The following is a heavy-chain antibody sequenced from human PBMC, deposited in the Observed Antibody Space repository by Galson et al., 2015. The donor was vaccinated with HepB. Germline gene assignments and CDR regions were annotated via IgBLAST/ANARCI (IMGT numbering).Heavy chain of an antibody. Sequence: SLRLSCAASGFPFSTYTMSWVRQAPGKGLEWVSAISGSGGTTYYADSVRGRFTISRDNAKNSLYLQMNSLRAEDTAVYYCARGLLRLIDYWGQGTLVTVSS. CDR1: GFPFSTYT. CDR2: ISGSGGTT. J-gene: IGHJ4*02. D-gene: IGHD1-26*01. CDR3: ARGLLRLIDY. V-gene: IGHV3-23*01.